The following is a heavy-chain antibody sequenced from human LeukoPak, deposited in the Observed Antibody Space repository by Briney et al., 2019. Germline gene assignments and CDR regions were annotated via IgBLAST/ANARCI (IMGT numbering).Heavy chain of an antibody. Sequence: GGSLRLSCAASGFTFSSHNMNWVRQAPMKGLEWVSSIGTDGSYIYYADSVQGRFTISRDNAKNSLYLQMNSLTAEDTTVYYCARKMKTGDRVGTFDIWGQGTMVTVSS. CDR2: IGTDGSYI. J-gene: IGHJ3*02. CDR3: ARKMKTGDRVGTFDI. V-gene: IGHV3-21*01. CDR1: GFTFSSHN. D-gene: IGHD1-1*01.